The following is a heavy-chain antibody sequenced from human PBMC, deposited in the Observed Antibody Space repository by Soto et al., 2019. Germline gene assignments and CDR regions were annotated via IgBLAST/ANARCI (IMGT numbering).Heavy chain of an antibody. Sequence: GGSLRLSCSASGFTFSDENMSWVRQVPGKGLEWVSGISGGGSYIFYADSVQGRFSISRDNPKNSLFLEMKSLRVEDTAVYYCARDSDCHSTSCFFPPNVWGPGTPATV. J-gene: IGHJ6*02. V-gene: IGHV3-21*06. D-gene: IGHD2-2*01. CDR3: ARDSDCHSTSCFFPPNV. CDR1: GFTFSDEN. CDR2: ISGGGSYI.